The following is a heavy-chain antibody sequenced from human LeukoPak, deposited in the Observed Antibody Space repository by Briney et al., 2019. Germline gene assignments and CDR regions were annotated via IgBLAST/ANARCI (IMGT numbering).Heavy chain of an antibody. CDR2: IYYSGST. J-gene: IGHJ4*02. CDR3: ASPYDSSGYYYGY. D-gene: IGHD3-22*01. CDR1: GGSISSGSYY. Sequence: PSETLSLTCTVSGGSISSGSYYWGWIRQPPGKGLEWIGSIYYSGSTYYNPSLKSRVTISVDTSKNQFSLKLSSVTAADTAVYYCASPYDSSGYYYGYWGQGTLVTVSS. V-gene: IGHV4-39*01.